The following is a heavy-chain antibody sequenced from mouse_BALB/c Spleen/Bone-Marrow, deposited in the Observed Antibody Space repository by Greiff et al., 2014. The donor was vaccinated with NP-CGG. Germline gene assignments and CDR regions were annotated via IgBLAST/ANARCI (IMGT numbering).Heavy chain of an antibody. D-gene: IGHD2-10*02. CDR2: ISSGGSYT. V-gene: IGHV5-6*01. Sequence: EVQVVESGGDLVKPGGSLKLSCAASGFTFSSYGMSWVRQTPDKRLEWVATISSGGSYTYYPDSVKGRFTISRDNAKNTLYLQMSSLKSGDTAMYYCARQYGNYWDYFDYWGQGTTLTVSS. CDR1: GFTFSSYG. J-gene: IGHJ2*01. CDR3: ARQYGNYWDYFDY.